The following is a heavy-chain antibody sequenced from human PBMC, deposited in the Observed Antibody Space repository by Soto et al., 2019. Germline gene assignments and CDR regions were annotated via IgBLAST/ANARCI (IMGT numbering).Heavy chain of an antibody. CDR3: ARDTSGSGLLDY. CDR2: INPSGGST. Sequence: SSVKVSCKASGYTFTSYYMHWVRQAPGQGLEWMGKINPSGGSTSYAQKFQGRVTMTRDTSTSILYMEVSSLRSEDTAVYYCARDTSGSGLLDYWGQGTLVTVYS. J-gene: IGHJ4*02. CDR1: GYTFTSYY. D-gene: IGHD3-22*01. V-gene: IGHV1-46*01.